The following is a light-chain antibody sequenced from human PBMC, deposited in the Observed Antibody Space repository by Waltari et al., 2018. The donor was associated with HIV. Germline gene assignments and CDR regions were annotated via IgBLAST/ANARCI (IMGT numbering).Light chain of an antibody. CDR1: QTVLHSSSNKNH. Sequence: DIAMTQSPDSLAVSLGEKVTINCKSSQTVLHSSSNKNHLAWYQQKAGQRPKLLIYWASTRESGVPDRFFGSGSGTYFSLTIGSLQAEDVAVYYCQQYYSFPLTFGGGTAVEIK. V-gene: IGKV4-1*01. CDR2: WAS. CDR3: QQYYSFPLT. J-gene: IGKJ4*01.